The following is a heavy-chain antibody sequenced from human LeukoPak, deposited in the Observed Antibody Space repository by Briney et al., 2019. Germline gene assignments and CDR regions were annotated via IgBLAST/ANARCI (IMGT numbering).Heavy chain of an antibody. D-gene: IGHD5-18*01. V-gene: IGHV3-48*03. CDR1: GFTFSLFE. Sequence: GVLRLSCVASGFTFSLFEMNWVRQAPGKGLEWISYVSNSGATKHYRDSVKGRFTISRDNAKNSLFLQMDSLRAEDTGLYYCARHDTGDDFDLWGQGTPVTVSS. CDR3: ARHDTGDDFDL. CDR2: VSNSGATK. J-gene: IGHJ4*02.